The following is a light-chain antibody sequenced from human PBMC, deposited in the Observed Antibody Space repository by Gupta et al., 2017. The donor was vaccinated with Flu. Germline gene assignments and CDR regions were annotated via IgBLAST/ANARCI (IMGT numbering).Light chain of an antibody. J-gene: IGLJ2*01. CDR2: SNN. V-gene: IGLV1-44*01. CDR3: AAWDDSLNGGV. Sequence: QSLLTQPPSASGTPGHSVTISCSGSSSNIGSNTVNWYQQLPGTAPKLLIYSNNQRPSGVTDRCAGSKSGTSASLAISGLQSEEEADYYCAAWDDSLNGGVFGGGTKLTVL. CDR1: SSNIGSNT.